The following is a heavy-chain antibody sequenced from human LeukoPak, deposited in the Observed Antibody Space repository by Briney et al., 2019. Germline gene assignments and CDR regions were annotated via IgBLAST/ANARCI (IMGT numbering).Heavy chain of an antibody. J-gene: IGHJ6*03. CDR1: GFTFSSFT. Sequence: PGGSLRFSWEASGFTFSSFTLNWFRQAPGKGLEWVSSISSSSSYIYYADSVKGRFTISRDNANNSLYLQMNSLRAEDTAVYYCARDSPIYMDVWGKGTTVTVSS. V-gene: IGHV3-21*01. D-gene: IGHD3-9*01. CDR3: ARDSPIYMDV. CDR2: ISSSSSYI.